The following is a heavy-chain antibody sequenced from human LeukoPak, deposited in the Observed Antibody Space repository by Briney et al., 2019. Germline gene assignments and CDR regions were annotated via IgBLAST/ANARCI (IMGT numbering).Heavy chain of an antibody. CDR3: ARVTRGYSGYGYYYYGMDV. J-gene: IGHJ6*02. CDR2: IYYSGST. Sequence: PSETLSLTCTVSGGXISSYYWSWIRQPPGKGLEWIGYIYYSGSTNYNPSLKSRVTISVDTSKNQFSLKLSSVTAADTAVYYCARVTRGYSGYGYYYYGMDVWGQGTTVTVSS. V-gene: IGHV4-59*01. D-gene: IGHD5-12*01. CDR1: GGXISSYY.